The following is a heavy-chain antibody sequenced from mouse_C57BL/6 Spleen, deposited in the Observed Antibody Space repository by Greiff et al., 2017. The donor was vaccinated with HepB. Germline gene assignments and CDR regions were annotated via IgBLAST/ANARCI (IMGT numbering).Heavy chain of an antibody. CDR3: ARRDYDYDVGDYYYAMDY. Sequence: QVQLQQPGAELVKPGASVKLSCKASGYTFTSYWMHWVKQRPGRGLEWIGRIDPNSGGTKYNEKFKSKATLTVDKPSSTAYMQLSSLTSEDSAVYYCARRDYDYDVGDYYYAMDYWGQGTSVTVSS. CDR2: IDPNSGGT. CDR1: GYTFTSYW. V-gene: IGHV1-72*01. J-gene: IGHJ4*01. D-gene: IGHD2-4*01.